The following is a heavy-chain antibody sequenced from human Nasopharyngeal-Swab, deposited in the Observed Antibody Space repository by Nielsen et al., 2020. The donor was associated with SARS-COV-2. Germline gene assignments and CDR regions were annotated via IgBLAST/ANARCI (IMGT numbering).Heavy chain of an antibody. Sequence: ASVKVSYKASGYTFTSYGISWVRQAPGQGLEWMGWISAYNGNTNYAQKLQGRVTMTTDTSTSTAYMELRSLRSDDTAVYYCARGLAVAGIPDFDYWGQGTLVTVSS. J-gene: IGHJ4*02. D-gene: IGHD6-19*01. V-gene: IGHV1-18*01. CDR2: ISAYNGNT. CDR3: ARGLAVAGIPDFDY. CDR1: GYTFTSYG.